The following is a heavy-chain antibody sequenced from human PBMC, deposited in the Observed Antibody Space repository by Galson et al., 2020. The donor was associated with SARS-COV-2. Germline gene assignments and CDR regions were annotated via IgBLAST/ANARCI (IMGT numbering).Heavy chain of an antibody. V-gene: IGHV3-33*01. Sequence: GGSLRLSCAASGFTFSSYGMHWVRQAPGKGLEWVAVIWYDGSNKYYADSVKGRFTISRDNSKNTLYLQMNSLRAEDTAVYYCASQITMIDPFDYWGQGTLVTVSS. CDR1: GFTFSSYG. D-gene: IGHD3-22*01. CDR2: IWYDGSNK. J-gene: IGHJ4*02. CDR3: ASQITMIDPFDY.